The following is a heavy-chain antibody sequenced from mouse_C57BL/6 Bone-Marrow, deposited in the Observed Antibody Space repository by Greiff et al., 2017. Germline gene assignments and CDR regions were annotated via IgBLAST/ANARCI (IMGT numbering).Heavy chain of an antibody. CDR1: GYTFTSYW. CDR2: IYPSDSYT. J-gene: IGHJ4*01. CDR3: ARRDYAMDY. Sequence: VQLQQPGAELVMPGASVKLSCKASGYTFTSYWMHWVKQRPGQGLEWIGEIYPSDSYTNYNQKFKGKSTLTVDKSSSTAYMQLSSLTSEDSAVYCCARRDYAMDYWGQGTSVTVSS. V-gene: IGHV1-69*01.